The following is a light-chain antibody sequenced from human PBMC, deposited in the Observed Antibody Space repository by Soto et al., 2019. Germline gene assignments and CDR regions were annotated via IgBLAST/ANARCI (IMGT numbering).Light chain of an antibody. CDR2: AAS. CDR1: QSVSSY. Sequence: EIVLTQSPATLSLSPGERATLSCRASQSVSSYLAWYQHKPGQAPRLLIYAASSRATGIPARFSGSGSGTVFTLTISSLEPEDFAVYYCQQRFSWPISFGGGTKVDIK. CDR3: QQRFSWPIS. V-gene: IGKV3-11*01. J-gene: IGKJ4*01.